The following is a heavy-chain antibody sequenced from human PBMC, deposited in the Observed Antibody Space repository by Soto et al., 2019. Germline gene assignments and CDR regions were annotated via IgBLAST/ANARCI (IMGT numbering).Heavy chain of an antibody. CDR1: GFTFSSYW. Sequence: VQLVESGGGLVQPGGSLTLSCAASGFTFSSYWMHWVRQAPGKGLVWVAVISYDGSNTYYADSVKGRFTISRDNSKNTLYLQMNSLRPEDTALYYCVGGQYYFDYRGQGTLVTVSS. CDR2: ISYDGSNT. V-gene: IGHV3-30*03. D-gene: IGHD3-10*01. CDR3: VGGQYYFDY. J-gene: IGHJ4*02.